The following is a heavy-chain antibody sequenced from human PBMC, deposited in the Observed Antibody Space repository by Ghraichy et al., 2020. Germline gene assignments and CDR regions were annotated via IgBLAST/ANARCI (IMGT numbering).Heavy chain of an antibody. CDR3: AARQHNWNYSPFDY. CDR2: IIPILGIA. CDR1: GGTFSSYA. Sequence: SVKVSCKASGGTFSSYAISWVRQAPGQGLEWMGRIIPILGIANYAQKFQGRVTITADKSTSTAYMELSSLRSEDTAVYYCAARQHNWNYSPFDYWGQGTLVTVSS. D-gene: IGHD1-7*01. J-gene: IGHJ4*02. V-gene: IGHV1-69*04.